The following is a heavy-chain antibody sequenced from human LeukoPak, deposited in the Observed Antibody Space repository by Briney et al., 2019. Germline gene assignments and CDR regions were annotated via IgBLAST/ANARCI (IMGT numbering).Heavy chain of an antibody. V-gene: IGHV3-21*01. D-gene: IGHD2-15*01. CDR1: GFTFSSYS. Sequence: GGSLRLSCAASGFTFSSYSMNWVRQAPGKGLEWVSSISSSSYIYYADSVKGRFTISRDNAKNSLYLQMNSLRAEDTAVYYCARDKCSGGSCYDYWGQGTLATVSS. CDR3: ARDKCSGGSCYDY. CDR2: ISSSSYI. J-gene: IGHJ4*02.